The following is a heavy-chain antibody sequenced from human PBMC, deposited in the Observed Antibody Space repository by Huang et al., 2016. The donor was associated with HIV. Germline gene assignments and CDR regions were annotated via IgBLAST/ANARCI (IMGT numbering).Heavy chain of an antibody. CDR2: ITSRSGSI. CDR1: GFTFSTYN. D-gene: IGHD3-10*01. CDR3: ARFGSYYYGSGSYLDAFDI. J-gene: IGHJ3*02. V-gene: IGHV3-48*01. Sequence: EVQLMESGGGLVQSGGSLRLSCAASGFTFSTYNMNWVRQAPGKGLEWVSYITSRSGSIYDAYSVKGRFTISRDNAKNSLYLQMNSLRAEDTAVYYCARFGSYYYGSGSYLDAFDIWGQGTMVTVSS.